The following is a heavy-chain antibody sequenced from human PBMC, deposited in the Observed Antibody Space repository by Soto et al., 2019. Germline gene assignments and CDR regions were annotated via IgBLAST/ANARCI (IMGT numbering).Heavy chain of an antibody. D-gene: IGHD3-3*02. CDR1: GSTFTGND. CDR3: AEGLLVVASSGNPPPAFYY. Sequence: GAAVKGCRKASGSTFTGNDMRWGRQAPVQGLEWMGWINPNSGGTNYAQKFQGRVTMTRDTSRSTAYMELMRLRSDDTAVYYWAEGLLVVASSGNPPPAFYYCAQGSLVTDSS. CDR2: INPNSGGT. J-gene: IGHJ4*02. V-gene: IGHV1-2*02.